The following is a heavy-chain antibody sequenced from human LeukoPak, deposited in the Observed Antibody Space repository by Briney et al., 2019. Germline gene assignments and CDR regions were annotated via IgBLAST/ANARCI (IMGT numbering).Heavy chain of an antibody. CDR3: ARTTTVTREYFQH. D-gene: IGHD4-11*01. Sequence: SVNVSCKASGGTSSSYTISWVRQAPGQGREWMGRIIPVLGIANYAQTFQGRVSSAADKSTSTAYMELSSLRSEDTAVYYCARTTTVTREYFQHWGQGTLVTVSS. CDR2: IIPVLGIA. V-gene: IGHV1-69*02. J-gene: IGHJ1*01. CDR1: GGTSSSYT.